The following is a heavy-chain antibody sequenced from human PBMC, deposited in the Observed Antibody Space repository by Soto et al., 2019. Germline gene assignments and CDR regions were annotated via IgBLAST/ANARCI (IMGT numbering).Heavy chain of an antibody. J-gene: IGHJ4*02. Sequence: PSETLSLTCAVSGGSISSGGYSWSWIRQPPGKGLEWIGYIYHSGSTYYNPSLKSRVTISVDRSKNQFSLKLSSVTAADTAVYYCARELYETYFDYWGQGTLVTVSS. V-gene: IGHV4-30-2*01. D-gene: IGHD5-12*01. CDR3: ARELYETYFDY. CDR2: IYHSGST. CDR1: GGSISSGGYS.